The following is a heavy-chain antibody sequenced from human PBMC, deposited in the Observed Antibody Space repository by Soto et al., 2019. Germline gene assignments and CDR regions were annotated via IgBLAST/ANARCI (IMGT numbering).Heavy chain of an antibody. D-gene: IGHD3-16*01. V-gene: IGHV4-59*08. CDR1: GGSISGHY. Sequence: QVQLQESGPGLVKPSETLSLSCSVSGGSISGHYWSWVRQTPGKGLEWIGYMYYSGSTNYNPSLKSRVTISVDTSKNHFSPRLTSVTAADTAVYYCARGPYYDLIWNYYYMDVWGKGTTVTVSS. J-gene: IGHJ6*03. CDR3: ARGPYYDLIWNYYYMDV. CDR2: MYYSGST.